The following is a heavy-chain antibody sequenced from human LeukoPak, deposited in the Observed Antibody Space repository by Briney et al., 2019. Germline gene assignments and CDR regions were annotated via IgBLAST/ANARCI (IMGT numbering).Heavy chain of an antibody. CDR2: IIPIFGTA. CDR1: GGTFSSYA. D-gene: IGHD1-1*01. V-gene: IGHV1-69*05. Sequence: SVKVSCKASGGTFSSYAISWVRQAPGQGLEWMGGIIPIFGTADYAQKFQGRVTITTDESTSTAYMELGSLRSEDTAVYYCARGRTGTLIYFDYWGQGTLVTVSS. J-gene: IGHJ4*02. CDR3: ARGRTGTLIYFDY.